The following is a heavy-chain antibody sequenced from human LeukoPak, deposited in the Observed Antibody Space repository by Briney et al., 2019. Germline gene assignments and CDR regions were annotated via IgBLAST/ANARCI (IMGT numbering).Heavy chain of an antibody. Sequence: PSQTLSLTCTVSGGSISRGGYYWSWIRQPPGKGLEWIGYIYHSGSTYYNPSLKSRVTISVDRSKNQFSLKLSSVTAADTAVYYCARHFKGGDGHFDYWGQGTLVTVSS. V-gene: IGHV4-30-2*01. CDR2: IYHSGST. J-gene: IGHJ4*02. D-gene: IGHD2-21*01. CDR3: ARHFKGGDGHFDY. CDR1: GGSISRGGYY.